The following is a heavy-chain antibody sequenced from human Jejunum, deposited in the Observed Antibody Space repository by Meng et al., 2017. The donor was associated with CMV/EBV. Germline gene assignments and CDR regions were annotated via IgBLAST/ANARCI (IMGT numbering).Heavy chain of an antibody. CDR3: AKDKRTFSYSYGFDV. CDR2: ISSSTNYI. D-gene: IGHD1-1*01. Sequence: VAFSTYNMNWFRQAPGKGLEWFSFISSSTNYIYYADSVKGRFTISRDDAKNSLYLQMNSLRAEDTAVYYCAKDKRTFSYSYGFDVWGQGTTVTVSS. J-gene: IGHJ6*02. CDR1: VAFSTYN. V-gene: IGHV3-21*01.